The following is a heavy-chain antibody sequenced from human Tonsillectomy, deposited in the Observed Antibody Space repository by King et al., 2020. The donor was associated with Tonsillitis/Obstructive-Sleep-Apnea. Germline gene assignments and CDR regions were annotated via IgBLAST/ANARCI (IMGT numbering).Heavy chain of an antibody. CDR3: AKYLSIAAVISFDI. V-gene: IGHV3-23*04. D-gene: IGHD6-6*01. CDR2: IRGSGRST. CDR1: GFIFSNYG. J-gene: IGHJ3*02. Sequence: VQLVESGGGLVQPGGSLRLSCAASGFIFSNYGMSWVRQAPGKGLEWVSRIRGSGRSTFYADSVKGRFTISRDNSTHTLYLQMNSLRAEDTAIYYCAKYLSIAAVISFDIWGQGTLVTVSS.